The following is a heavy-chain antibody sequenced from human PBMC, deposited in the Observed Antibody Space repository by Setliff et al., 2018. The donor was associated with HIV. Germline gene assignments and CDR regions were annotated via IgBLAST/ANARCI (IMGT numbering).Heavy chain of an antibody. V-gene: IGHV4-39*07. Sequence: SETLSLTCAVYGGSFSSYYWGWIRQPPGKGLEWIGSIYYSGSTYYNPSLKSRVTISVDTSKNQFSLKLNSVTAADTAVYYCARGRPDYYGSGSYYPFDYWGQGTLVTVSS. CDR3: ARGRPDYYGSGSYYPFDY. D-gene: IGHD3-10*01. CDR2: IYYSGST. CDR1: GGSFSSYY. J-gene: IGHJ4*02.